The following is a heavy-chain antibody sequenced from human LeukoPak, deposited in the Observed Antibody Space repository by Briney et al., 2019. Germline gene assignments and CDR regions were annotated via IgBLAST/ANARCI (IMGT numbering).Heavy chain of an antibody. CDR3: ASQGEILDY. J-gene: IGHJ4*02. Sequence: SETLSLTCTVSGGSISSSSYCWGWIRQPPGKGLEWIGSIYYSGSTYYNPSLKSRVTISVDTSKNQFSLKLSSVTAADTAVYYCASQGEILDYWGQGTLVTVSS. CDR2: IYYSGST. D-gene: IGHD3-16*01. CDR1: GGSISSSSYC. V-gene: IGHV4-39*01.